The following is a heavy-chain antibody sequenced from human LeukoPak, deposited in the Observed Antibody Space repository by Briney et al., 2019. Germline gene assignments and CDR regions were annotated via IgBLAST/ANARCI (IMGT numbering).Heavy chain of an antibody. D-gene: IGHD3-22*01. CDR2: ISSSSSTI. CDR3: ARDTARYYDSSFLYYFDY. J-gene: IGHJ4*02. CDR1: GFTFSSYS. Sequence: GGSLRLSCAASGFTFSSYSMNWVRQAPGQGLEWVSYISSSSSTIYYADSVKGRFTISRDNAKNSLYLQMNSLRAEDTAVYYCARDTARYYDSSFLYYFDYWGQGTLVTVSS. V-gene: IGHV3-48*04.